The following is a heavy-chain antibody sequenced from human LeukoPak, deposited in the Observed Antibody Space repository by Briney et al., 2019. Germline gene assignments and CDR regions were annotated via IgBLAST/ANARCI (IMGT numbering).Heavy chain of an antibody. CDR2: ISGDGGST. Sequence: PGGSLRLSCAASGFPFSNYAMSWVRQAPGKGLECVSVISGDGGSTYYADSVKGRFTISRGNSKNTLYLQMNSLRAEDTAVYYCAKHLWRDLLWFGEGYYFGYWGQGTLVTVSS. J-gene: IGHJ4*02. V-gene: IGHV3-23*01. D-gene: IGHD3-10*01. CDR1: GFPFSNYA. CDR3: AKHLWRDLLWFGEGYYFGY.